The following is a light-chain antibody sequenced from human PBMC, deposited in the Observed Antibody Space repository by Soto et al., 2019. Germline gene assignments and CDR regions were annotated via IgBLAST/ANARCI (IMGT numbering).Light chain of an antibody. CDR2: DAS. J-gene: IGKJ3*01. CDR3: QQRSNWPPGVT. Sequence: EIVLTQSPATLSLSPGERATLSCRASQSVFSALAWYQQKPGQAPRLLIHDASNRATGIPARFSGSGSGTDFTLTISSLEPEDVAVYYCQQRSNWPPGVTFGPGTKVDIK. V-gene: IGKV3-11*01. CDR1: QSVFSA.